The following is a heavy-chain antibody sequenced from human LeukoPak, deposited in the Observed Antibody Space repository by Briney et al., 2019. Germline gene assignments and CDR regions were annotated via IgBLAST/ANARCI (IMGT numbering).Heavy chain of an antibody. CDR3: ARDYSYGSGYLY. V-gene: IGHV3-21*01. J-gene: IGHJ4*02. CDR1: GFTFSSFT. Sequence: GGSLRLSCAASGFTFSSFTMNWVRQAPGKGLEWVSSITTSTSYIYYADSVKGRFTISRDDAKNSLYLQVNSLRAEDTAVYYCARDYSYGSGYLYWGQGTLVTVSS. D-gene: IGHD3-3*01. CDR2: ITTSTSYI.